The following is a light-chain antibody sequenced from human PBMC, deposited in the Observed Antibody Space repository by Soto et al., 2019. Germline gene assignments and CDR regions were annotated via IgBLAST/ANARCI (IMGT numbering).Light chain of an antibody. CDR1: SSDVGGYSY. CDR2: DVS. CDR3: SSYTSSSTLV. J-gene: IGLJ2*01. Sequence: QSVLTQPASVSGSPGQSIAISCMGSSSDVGGYSYVSWYQQHPGKAPKLMIYDVSNRPSGVSDRFSGSRSGNTASLTISGLQAEDEADYYCSSYTSSSTLVFGGGTKVTVL. V-gene: IGLV2-14*01.